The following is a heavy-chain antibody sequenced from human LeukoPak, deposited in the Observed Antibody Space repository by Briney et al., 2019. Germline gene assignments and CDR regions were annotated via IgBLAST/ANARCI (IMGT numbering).Heavy chain of an antibody. CDR3: AKKNLGGGWYFYDY. V-gene: IGHV3-23*01. CDR2: ISGSGGST. Sequence: GGSLRLSCVASGFTLSSYAMSWVRPPAGKGLEWVSAISGSGGSTYYADSVKGRFTISRDNSKNTLYLQMNSLRAEDTAVYYCAKKNLGGGWYFYDYWGQGTLVTVSS. J-gene: IGHJ4*02. CDR1: GFTLSSYA. D-gene: IGHD6-19*01.